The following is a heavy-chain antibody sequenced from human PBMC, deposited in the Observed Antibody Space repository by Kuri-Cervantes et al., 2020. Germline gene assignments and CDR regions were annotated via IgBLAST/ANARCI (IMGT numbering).Heavy chain of an antibody. CDR3: ARRTNWEYYFDY. D-gene: IGHD7-27*01. V-gene: IGHV4-59*05. CDR2: IYYSGST. Sequence: GSLRLSCTVSGGSISSYYWSWIRQPPGKGLEWIGSIYYSGSTYYNPSLKSRVTISVDTSKNQFSLKLSSVTAADTAVYYCARRTNWEYYFDYWGQGTLVTVSS. J-gene: IGHJ4*02. CDR1: GGSISSYY.